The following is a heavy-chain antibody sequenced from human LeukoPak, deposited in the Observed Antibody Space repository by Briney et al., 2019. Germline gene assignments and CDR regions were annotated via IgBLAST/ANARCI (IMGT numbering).Heavy chain of an antibody. CDR1: GFTFSSCA. Sequence: GSLRLSCAASGFTFSSCAMSWIRQPPGKGLEWIGEINHSGSTNYNPSLKSRVTISVDASKNQFSLKLSSVTAADTAVYYCARGRSVASDYWGQGTLVTVSS. CDR3: ARGRSVASDY. CDR2: INHSGST. D-gene: IGHD5-12*01. V-gene: IGHV4-34*01. J-gene: IGHJ4*02.